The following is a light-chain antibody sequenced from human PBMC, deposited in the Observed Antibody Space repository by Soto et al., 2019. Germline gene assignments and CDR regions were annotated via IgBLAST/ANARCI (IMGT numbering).Light chain of an antibody. J-gene: IGKJ3*01. CDR1: QSVSSSY. CDR2: GAS. V-gene: IGKV3-20*01. Sequence: EIVLTQSPGTLSLSPGERATLSCRASQSVSSSYLAWYQQKPGQAPRLLIYGASSRATGIPDRFSGSGSGIDFSLTLSRLEPEDYAVYYCQQYGSSPLFTFGPGTKVDIK. CDR3: QQYGSSPLFT.